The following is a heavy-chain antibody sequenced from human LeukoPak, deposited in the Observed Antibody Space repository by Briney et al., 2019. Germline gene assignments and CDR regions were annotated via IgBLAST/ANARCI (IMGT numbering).Heavy chain of an antibody. CDR2: ISSSSSYI. CDR3: ARDRYGYATGGFDY. J-gene: IGHJ4*02. V-gene: IGHV3-21*01. D-gene: IGHD5-12*01. Sequence: GGSLRLSCAASGFTFSSYSMNWVRQAPGKGLEWVSSISSSSSYIYYAGSVKGRFTISRDNAKNSLYLQMNSLRAEDTAVYYCARDRYGYATGGFDYWGQGTLVTVSS. CDR1: GFTFSSYS.